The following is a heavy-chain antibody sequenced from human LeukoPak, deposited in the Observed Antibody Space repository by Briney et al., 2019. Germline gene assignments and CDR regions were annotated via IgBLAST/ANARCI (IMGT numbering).Heavy chain of an antibody. Sequence: GGSLRLSCAASGFTFSSYSMNWVRQAPGKGLEWVSSISSSSSYIYYADSVKGRFTISRDNAKNSLYLQMNSLRAEDTAVYYCAREGQMLAAAGTTLRSFDIWGQGTMVTVSS. CDR3: AREGQMLAAAGTTLRSFDI. D-gene: IGHD6-13*01. CDR1: GFTFSSYS. J-gene: IGHJ3*02. CDR2: ISSSSSYI. V-gene: IGHV3-21*01.